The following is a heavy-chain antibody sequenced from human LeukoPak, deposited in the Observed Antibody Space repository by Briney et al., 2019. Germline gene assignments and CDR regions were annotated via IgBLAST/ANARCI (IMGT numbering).Heavy chain of an antibody. Sequence: ASVKVSCKASGYTFTGYHMHWVRQAPGQGLEWMGWINPNSGGTNYAQKFQGWVAMTRDTSISTAYMELSRLRSDDTAVYYCARGYSSGWYGPPGAFDIWGQGTMVTVSS. CDR3: ARGYSSGWYGPPGAFDI. D-gene: IGHD6-19*01. CDR1: GYTFTGYH. J-gene: IGHJ3*02. V-gene: IGHV1-2*04. CDR2: INPNSGGT.